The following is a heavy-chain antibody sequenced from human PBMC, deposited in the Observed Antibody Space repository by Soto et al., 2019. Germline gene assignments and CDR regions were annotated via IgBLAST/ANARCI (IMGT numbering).Heavy chain of an antibody. Sequence: SETLSLTXTVSGASISSSYWSWIRQSPGKGLEWIGYVHYSGGTKDNPSLNGRVSLSIDTSKNQFSLKLSSAAAADTAVYYCARGYYDSRGQSNTFDVWGQGTMVTVSS. V-gene: IGHV4-59*01. CDR3: ARGYYDSRGQSNTFDV. J-gene: IGHJ3*01. CDR1: GASISSSY. D-gene: IGHD3-22*01. CDR2: VHYSGGT.